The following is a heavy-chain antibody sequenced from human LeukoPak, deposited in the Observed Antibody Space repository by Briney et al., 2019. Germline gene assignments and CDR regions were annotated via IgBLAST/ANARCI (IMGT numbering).Heavy chain of an antibody. D-gene: IGHD1-26*01. CDR2: ISSSSSYM. CDR1: GFTFSSYS. J-gene: IGHJ6*03. V-gene: IGHV3-21*01. CDR3: ARFKGWELLYYYYYMDV. Sequence: GGSLRLSCAASGFTFSSYSMNWVRQAPGKGLEWVSSISSSSSYMYYADSVEGRFTISRDNAKNSLYLQMNSLRAEDTAVYYCARFKGWELLYYYYYMDVWGKGTTVTVSS.